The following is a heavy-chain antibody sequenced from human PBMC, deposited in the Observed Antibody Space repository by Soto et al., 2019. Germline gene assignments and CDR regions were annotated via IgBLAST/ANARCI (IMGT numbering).Heavy chain of an antibody. J-gene: IGHJ5*02. D-gene: IGHD6-6*01. V-gene: IGHV4-30-4*01. Sequence: SETLSLTCTVSGGSISSGDYYWSWIRQPPGKGLEWIGYIYHSGSTYYNPSLKSRVTISVDTSKNQFSLKLSSVTAADTAVYYCARERPDGARLDPWGQGTLVPVS. CDR1: GGSISSGDYY. CDR2: IYHSGST. CDR3: ARERPDGARLDP.